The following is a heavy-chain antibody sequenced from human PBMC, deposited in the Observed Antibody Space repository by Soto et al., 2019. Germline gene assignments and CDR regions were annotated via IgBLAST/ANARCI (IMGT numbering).Heavy chain of an antibody. J-gene: IGHJ4*02. CDR3: ARGVVVLPAASYFDH. V-gene: IGHV3-7*01. Sequence: EVQLAESGGGLVQPGGSLRISCAASGFTFSDYWMSWIRQAPGKGLGWVANIKRDGSEKYYVGSVKGRFTIYRDNAKNSLYLQINSLRAEDMDVYYCARGVVVLPAASYFDHWGQGTLVTVSS. D-gene: IGHD2-2*01. CDR1: GFTFSDYW. CDR2: IKRDGSEK.